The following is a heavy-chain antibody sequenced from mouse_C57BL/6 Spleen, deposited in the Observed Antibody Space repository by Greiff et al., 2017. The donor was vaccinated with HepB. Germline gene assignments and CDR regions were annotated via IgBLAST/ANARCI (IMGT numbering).Heavy chain of an antibody. Sequence: VQLQQSGAELARPGASVKLSCKASGYTFTSYGISWVKQRTGQGLEWIGEIYPRSGNTYYNEKFKGKATLTADKSSSTAYMELRSLTSEDSAVYFCARSEVTTRSFAYWGQGTLVTVSA. CDR1: GYTFTSYG. V-gene: IGHV1-81*01. CDR2: IYPRSGNT. CDR3: ARSEVTTRSFAY. D-gene: IGHD2-2*01. J-gene: IGHJ3*01.